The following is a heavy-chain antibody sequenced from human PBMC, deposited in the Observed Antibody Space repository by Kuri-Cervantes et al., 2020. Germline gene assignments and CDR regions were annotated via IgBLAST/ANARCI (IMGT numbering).Heavy chain of an antibody. CDR1: GYTFTSYA. V-gene: IGHV1-3*02. Sequence: ASVKVSCKASGYTFTSYAMHWVRQAPGQRLEWMGWSNAGNGNTKYSQEFQGRVTMTRNTSISTAYMELSSLRSEDTAVYYCARGQFYYGSGSYYPYYYYGMDVWGQGTTVTVSS. CDR2: SNAGNGNT. CDR3: ARGQFYYGSGSYYPYYYYGMDV. D-gene: IGHD3-10*01. J-gene: IGHJ6*02.